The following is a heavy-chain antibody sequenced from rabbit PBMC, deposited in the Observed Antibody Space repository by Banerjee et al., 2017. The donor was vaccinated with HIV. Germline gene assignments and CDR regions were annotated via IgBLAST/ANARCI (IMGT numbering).Heavy chain of an antibody. J-gene: IGHJ3*01. CDR3: ARDAGGDGYSNDL. Sequence: QEQLEESGGDLVKPEGSLTLTCTASGIDFSNYVYICWVRQAPGKGLELIACIYTNSGSTWYASWVDGRFTLSKTSSTTVTLQMTSLTAADTATYFCARDAGGDGYSNDLWGQGTLVTVS. CDR1: GIDFSNYVY. D-gene: IGHD7-1*01. V-gene: IGHV1S45*01. CDR2: IYTNSGST.